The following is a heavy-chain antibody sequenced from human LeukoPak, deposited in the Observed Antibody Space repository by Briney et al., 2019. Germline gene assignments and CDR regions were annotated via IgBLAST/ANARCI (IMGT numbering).Heavy chain of an antibody. V-gene: IGHV3-21*01. J-gene: IGHJ5*02. CDR3: AREYVNAAFDP. D-gene: IGHD3-10*02. CDR2: ISSSGSYI. Sequence: SGGSLRLSCAASRFNLSAYTMTWVRQAPGKGLEWVSSISSSGSYIYYADSVKGRFTISRDNAKNSLYLQMNSLRAEDTAVYYCAREYVNAAFDPWGQGTLVTVSS. CDR1: RFNLSAYT.